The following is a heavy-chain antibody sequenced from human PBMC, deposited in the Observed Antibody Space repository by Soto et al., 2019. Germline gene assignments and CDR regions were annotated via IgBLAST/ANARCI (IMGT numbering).Heavy chain of an antibody. Sequence: SETLSLTCTVSGGSIIDGQTYLNWIRQHPERGLEWMGYINYRGTTNYSPALKSRILISIDTSKNQFSLRLTSVTAADTAAYYCARDAPGVAPYWGQGTLVTVSS. CDR1: GGSIIDGQTY. J-gene: IGHJ4*02. CDR3: ARDAPGVAPY. CDR2: INYRGTT. V-gene: IGHV4-31*03. D-gene: IGHD2-15*01.